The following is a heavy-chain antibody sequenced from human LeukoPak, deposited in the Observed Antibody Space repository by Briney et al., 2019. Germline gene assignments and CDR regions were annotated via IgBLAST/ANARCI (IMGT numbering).Heavy chain of an antibody. CDR3: ASAQMKLATIG. Sequence: PGGSLRLSCAASGYTFTAYYINWVRQAPGQGLEWLGWINPSSGDTNYAQNFQGRVTMTGDTSINTAYMELSSLTSDDTAVYYCASAQMKLATIGWGQGTLVTVSS. CDR2: INPSSGDT. J-gene: IGHJ4*02. CDR1: GYTFTAYY. V-gene: IGHV1-2*02. D-gene: IGHD5-24*01.